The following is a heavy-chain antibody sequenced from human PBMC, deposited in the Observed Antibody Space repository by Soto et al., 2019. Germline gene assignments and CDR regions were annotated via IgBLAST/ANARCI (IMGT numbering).Heavy chain of an antibody. D-gene: IGHD3-22*01. J-gene: IGHJ3*02. CDR1: GYSISSGYY. V-gene: IGHV4-38-2*01. CDR3: ARNYYDSSGYDAFDI. Sequence: PSETLSLTCAVSGYSISSGYYWGWIRQPPGKGLERIGSIYHSGSTYYNPSLKSRVTISVDTSKNQFSLKLSSVTAADTAVYYCARNYYDSSGYDAFDIWGQGTMVTVSS. CDR2: IYHSGST.